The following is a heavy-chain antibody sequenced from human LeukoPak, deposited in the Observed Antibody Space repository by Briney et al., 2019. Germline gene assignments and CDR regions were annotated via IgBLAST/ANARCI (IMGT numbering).Heavy chain of an antibody. CDR1: GGSISSSNW. D-gene: IGHD6-13*01. V-gene: IGHV4-4*02. Sequence: SETLSLTCAVSGGSISSSNWWSWVRQRPGKGLERIGEIYHSGSTNYNPSLKSRVTISVDKSKNQFSLKLSSVTAADTAVYYCARSGSSWSDFDYWGQGTLVTVSS. CDR3: ARSGSSWSDFDY. J-gene: IGHJ4*02. CDR2: IYHSGST.